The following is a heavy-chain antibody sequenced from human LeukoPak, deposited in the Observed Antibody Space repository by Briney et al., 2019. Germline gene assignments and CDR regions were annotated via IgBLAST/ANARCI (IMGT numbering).Heavy chain of an antibody. V-gene: IGHV4-4*09. J-gene: IGHJ5*02. CDR3: ARRVQWLAYNWFDP. CDR1: GGSISSYY. CDR2: IYTSGST. D-gene: IGHD6-19*01. Sequence: SETLSLTCTVSGGSISSYYWSWIRQPPGKGLEWIGYIYTSGSTNYNPSLKSRVTISVDTSKNQFSLKLSSVTAADTAVYYCARRVQWLAYNWFDPWGQETLVTVSS.